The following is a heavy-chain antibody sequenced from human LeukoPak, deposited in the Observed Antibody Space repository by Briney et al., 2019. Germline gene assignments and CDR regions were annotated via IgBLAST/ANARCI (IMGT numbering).Heavy chain of an antibody. D-gene: IGHD6-19*01. CDR2: IYYSGST. CDR1: GGFISSSSYY. J-gene: IGHJ4*02. CDR3: ARAVASIFDC. Sequence: PSETLSLTCTVSGGFISSSSYYWGWIRQPPGKGLEWIGSIYYSGSTYYNPSLKSRVTISVDTSKNQFSLKLSSVTAADTAVYYCARAVASIFDCWGQGTLVTVSS. V-gene: IGHV4-39*01.